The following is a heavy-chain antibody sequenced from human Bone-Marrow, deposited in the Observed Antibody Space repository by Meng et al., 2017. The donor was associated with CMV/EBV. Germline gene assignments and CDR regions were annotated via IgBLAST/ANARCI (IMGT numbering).Heavy chain of an antibody. V-gene: IGHV4-39*07. CDR1: GGSISSTIYY. CDR3: ATLRLGY. D-gene: IGHD3-16*01. J-gene: IGHJ4*02. CDR2: IYYSGST. Sequence: ESLKISCTVSGGSISSTIYYWSWIRQPPGKGLEWVGSIYYSGSTYYNPSLKSRVTISIDTSKNQFSLNLNSVTAADTAVYFCATLRLGYWGQGTLVTVSS.